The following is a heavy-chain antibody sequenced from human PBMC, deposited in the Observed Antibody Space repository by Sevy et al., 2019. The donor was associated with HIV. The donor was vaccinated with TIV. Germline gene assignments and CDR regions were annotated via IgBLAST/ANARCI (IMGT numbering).Heavy chain of an antibody. Sequence: GGSLRLSCAASGFTFDRYFMHWVRQAPGKGLEWLAVISGDGSDTSYADSLRRRFTISRDNSKNTLFLQMNRLGTEDTAVYFCEKRDLNHQFLLDFWGQGTLVTVSS. CDR1: GFTFDRYF. CDR2: ISGDGSDT. CDR3: EKRDLNHQFLLDF. D-gene: IGHD2-21*01. J-gene: IGHJ4*02. V-gene: IGHV3-30*18.